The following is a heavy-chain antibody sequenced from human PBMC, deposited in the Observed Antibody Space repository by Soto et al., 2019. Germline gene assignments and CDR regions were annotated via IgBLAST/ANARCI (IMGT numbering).Heavy chain of an antibody. Sequence: SEPLSLTCTVSGGSISSTNWWTWVRQSPGKGLEWIGEVYHSGSTNYNPSLKSRVSISVDKSKNQFSLKLTSVTAADTAVYYCARGFMTIREAITIVDYLEYWGPGTLVT. J-gene: IGHJ4*02. CDR1: GGSISSTNW. D-gene: IGHD3-10*01. V-gene: IGHV4-4*02. CDR2: VYHSGST. CDR3: ARGFMTIREAITIVDYLEY.